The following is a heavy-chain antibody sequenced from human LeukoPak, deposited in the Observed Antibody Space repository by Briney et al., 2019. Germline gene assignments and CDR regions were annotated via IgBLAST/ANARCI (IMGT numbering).Heavy chain of an antibody. CDR3: AREEDDNNFFDY. D-gene: IGHD5-24*01. Sequence: GESLKISCKGSGYRFTNYWIGWARQLPGKGLEWMGIINPSDSDTRYSPSFQGQVTISADKSISTAYLQWSSLKASDTAMYYCAREEDDNNFFDYWGQGTLVTVSS. V-gene: IGHV5-51*01. CDR2: INPSDSDT. J-gene: IGHJ4*02. CDR1: GYRFTNYW.